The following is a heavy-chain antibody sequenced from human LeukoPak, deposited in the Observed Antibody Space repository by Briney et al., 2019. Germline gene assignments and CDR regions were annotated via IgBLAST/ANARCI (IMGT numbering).Heavy chain of an antibody. V-gene: IGHV3-30*18. CDR2: IANDGRDK. CDR3: AKDRKLGPADYYFDF. CDR1: GFTFSSYG. J-gene: IGHJ4*02. D-gene: IGHD7-27*01. Sequence: GGSLRLSCAASGFTFSSYGMHWVRQAPGKGLGWVAVIANDGRDKKYADSVQGRFTISRDNSKNTLYLQMNSLRAEDTAVYYCAKDRKLGPADYYFDFWGQGTLVTVAS.